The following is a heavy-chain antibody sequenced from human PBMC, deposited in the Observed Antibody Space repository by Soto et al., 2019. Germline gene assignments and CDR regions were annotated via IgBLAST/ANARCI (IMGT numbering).Heavy chain of an antibody. Sequence: RGESLKISCKGSGYSFTSYWISWVRQMPGKGLEWMGRIDPSDSYTNYSPSFQGHVTISADKSISTAYLQWSSLKASDTAMYYCARQINPSGSHYYYGMDVWGQGTTVTVSS. CDR3: ARQINPSGSHYYYGMDV. D-gene: IGHD1-26*01. CDR2: IDPSDSYT. CDR1: GYSFTSYW. V-gene: IGHV5-10-1*01. J-gene: IGHJ6*02.